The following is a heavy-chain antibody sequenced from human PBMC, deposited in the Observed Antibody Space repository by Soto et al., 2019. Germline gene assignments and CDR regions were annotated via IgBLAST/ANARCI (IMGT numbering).Heavy chain of an antibody. D-gene: IGHD3-22*01. V-gene: IGHV3-21*01. J-gene: IGHJ4*02. CDR2: LTSSSTYI. CDR3: VRARSTDSRPDY. CDR1: GFTFSLYS. Sequence: GGSLRLSCAASGFTFSLYSMIWVRQAPGKGLEWVSSLTSSSTYIYYADSLKGRFTISRDNAKNSLYLQMDSLRAEDTATYYCVRARSTDSRPDYWGRGTLVTVSS.